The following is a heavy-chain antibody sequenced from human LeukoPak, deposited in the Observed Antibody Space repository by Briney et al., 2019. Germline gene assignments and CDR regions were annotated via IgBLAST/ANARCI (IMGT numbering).Heavy chain of an antibody. Sequence: GGALLLSCAASGFTFRKYRMDWVHQAPGKGVVWDPRIDSDGGRTDYADSVKGRFTMSRDNAKNTLYLQMNSLRDEDTDVYYCARVGNDVTEHFEDWGQGTLVTVSS. D-gene: IGHD1-14*01. V-gene: IGHV3-74*01. CDR1: GFTFRKYR. CDR3: ARVGNDVTEHFED. J-gene: IGHJ4*02. CDR2: IDSDGGRT.